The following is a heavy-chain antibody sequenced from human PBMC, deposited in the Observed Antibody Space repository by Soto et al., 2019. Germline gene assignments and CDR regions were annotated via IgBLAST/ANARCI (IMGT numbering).Heavy chain of an antibody. J-gene: IGHJ4*02. V-gene: IGHV3-66*01. Sequence: GESLKISCAASGFTVSSNYMSWVRQAPGKGLEWVSVIYSGGSTYYADSVKGRFTISRDNSKNTLYLQMNSLRAEDTAVYYCARVQAPLYYYDSSGYYYYFDYWGQGTLVTVSS. CDR1: GFTVSSNY. CDR2: IYSGGST. CDR3: ARVQAPLYYYDSSGYYYYFDY. D-gene: IGHD3-22*01.